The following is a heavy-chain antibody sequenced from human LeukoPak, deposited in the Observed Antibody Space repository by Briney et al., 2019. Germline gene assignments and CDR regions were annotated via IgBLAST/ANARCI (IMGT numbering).Heavy chain of an antibody. D-gene: IGHD3-22*01. V-gene: IGHV3-48*03. J-gene: IGHJ4*02. CDR1: GFTFSSYE. Sequence: GGSLRLSCAASGFTFSSYEMNWVRQAPGKGLEWISYISSSGSSMSYADSVKGRFTISRDNAKNSMYLQMTSLRAGDPAVYYCARGYYSDTTGYNPLDHWGQGTLVTVSS. CDR3: ARGYYSDTTGYNPLDH. CDR2: ISSSGSSM.